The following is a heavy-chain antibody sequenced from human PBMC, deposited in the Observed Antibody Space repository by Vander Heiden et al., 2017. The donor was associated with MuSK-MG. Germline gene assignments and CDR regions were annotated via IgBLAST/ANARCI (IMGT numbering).Heavy chain of an antibody. Sequence: QVQLVQSGAEVKKPGASVKVSCKASGYTFTGYYMHWVRQAPGQGLEWMGRINPNSGGTNDAQKFQGRVTMTRDTSISTAYMELSRLRSDDTAVYYCARISPRGYCSGGSCYSLNYWGQGTLVTVSS. V-gene: IGHV1-2*06. J-gene: IGHJ4*02. CDR1: GYTFTGYY. CDR3: ARISPRGYCSGGSCYSLNY. D-gene: IGHD2-15*01. CDR2: INPNSGGT.